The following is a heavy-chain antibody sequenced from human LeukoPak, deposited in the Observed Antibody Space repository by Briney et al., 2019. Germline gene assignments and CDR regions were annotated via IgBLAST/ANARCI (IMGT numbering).Heavy chain of an antibody. V-gene: IGHV4-30-4*01. CDR2: IYHSGSA. Sequence: PSETLSLTCDVSGDSISSGDYFWSWIRQPPGKGLEWIGYIYHSGSAHYNPSLKSRVTISIDTSKNQFSLVVSSVTAADTAVYYCAREGNLVTTSSDAFDMWGQGTMVTVSS. J-gene: IGHJ3*02. CDR3: AREGNLVTTSSDAFDM. CDR1: GDSISSGDYF. D-gene: IGHD4-17*01.